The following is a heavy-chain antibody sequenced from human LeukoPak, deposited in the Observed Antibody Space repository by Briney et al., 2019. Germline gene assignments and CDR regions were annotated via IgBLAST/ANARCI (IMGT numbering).Heavy chain of an antibody. Sequence: QAGGSLRLSCAASGFSFSTYWMTWVRQAPGKGLEWVANIKHDGSEKYYVDSVKGRFTISRDNAKNSLSLHMNSLRAEDTAVYYCARDRGECTNGVCYYHDFDYWGQGTLVTVSS. CDR2: IKHDGSEK. CDR1: GFSFSTYW. J-gene: IGHJ4*02. D-gene: IGHD2-8*01. V-gene: IGHV3-7*01. CDR3: ARDRGECTNGVCYYHDFDY.